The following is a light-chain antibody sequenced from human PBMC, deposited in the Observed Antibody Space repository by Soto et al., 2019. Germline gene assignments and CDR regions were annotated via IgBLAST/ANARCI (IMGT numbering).Light chain of an antibody. J-gene: IGKJ4*01. V-gene: IGKV3-11*01. CDR3: QHGGNWPPLT. CDR1: QSVSSY. Sequence: EIVLTQSPSTLSLSPGQRATLSCRASQSVSSYLAWYQHKPGQAPRLLIYDASNRATAIPARFIGSGSGPDFTLTIGSLEPEDSAVYYCQHGGNWPPLTFGGGTTVQI. CDR2: DAS.